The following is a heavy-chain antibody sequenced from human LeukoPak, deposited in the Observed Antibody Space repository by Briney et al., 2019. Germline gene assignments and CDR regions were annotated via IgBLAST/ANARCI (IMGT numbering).Heavy chain of an antibody. V-gene: IGHV3-11*06. CDR3: ARDPPRGSCIDY. Sequence: GGSLRLSCAASGFTFSDYYMSWIRQAPGKGLEWVSSISSSSSYIYYADSVKGRFTISRDNAKNSLYLQMNSLRAEDTAVYYCARDPPRGSCIDYWGQGTLVTVSS. D-gene: IGHD2-15*01. CDR1: GFTFSDYY. CDR2: ISSSSSYI. J-gene: IGHJ4*02.